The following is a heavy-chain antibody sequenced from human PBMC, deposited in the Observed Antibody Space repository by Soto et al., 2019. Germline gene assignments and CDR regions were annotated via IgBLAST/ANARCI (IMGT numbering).Heavy chain of an antibody. CDR3: TKDRQSIIIPSAIGYFDF. CDR2: ISYDGSNK. V-gene: IGHV3-30*18. CDR1: GFTFSAYA. Sequence: QVQLVESGGGVVQPGRSLRLSCAASGFTFSAYAMHWVRQAPGKGLEWVAVISYDGSNKYYAVSVKDRFSISRDKDTLFLQMNSLRPEDTAVYVCTKDRQSIIIPSAIGYFDFWGQGSLVTVSS. D-gene: IGHD1-20*01. J-gene: IGHJ4*02.